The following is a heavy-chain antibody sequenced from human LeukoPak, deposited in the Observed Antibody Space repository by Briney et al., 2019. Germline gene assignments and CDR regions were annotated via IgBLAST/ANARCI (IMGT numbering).Heavy chain of an antibody. J-gene: IGHJ6*03. D-gene: IGHD5-18*01. CDR3: ARDGSYGYYYYYYYMDV. V-gene: IGHV4-39*07. Sequence: WVRQPPGKGLEWIGSIYYSGSTYYNPSLKSRVTISVDTSKNQFSLKLSSVTAADTAVYYCARDGSYGYYYYYYYMDVWGKGTTVTVSS. CDR2: IYYSGST.